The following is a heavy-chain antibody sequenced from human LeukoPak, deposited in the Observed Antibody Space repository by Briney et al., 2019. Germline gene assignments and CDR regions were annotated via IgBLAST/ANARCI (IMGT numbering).Heavy chain of an antibody. V-gene: IGHV4-59*01. J-gene: IGHJ4*02. CDR1: GGSISSYC. CDR3: ARAREAYYYDSSGYYYLSYFDY. D-gene: IGHD3-22*01. CDR2: IYYSGST. Sequence: SETLSLTCTASGGSISSYCWSWIRQPPGKGLEWIGYIYYSGSTNYNPSLKSRVTISVDTSKNQFSLKLSSVTAADTAVYYCARAREAYYYDSSGYYYLSYFDYRGQGTLVTVSS.